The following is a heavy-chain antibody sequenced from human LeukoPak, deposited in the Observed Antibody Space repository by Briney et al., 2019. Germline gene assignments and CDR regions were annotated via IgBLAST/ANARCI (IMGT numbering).Heavy chain of an antibody. J-gene: IGHJ4*02. V-gene: IGHV1-69*13. Sequence: SVKVSCKASGGTFSSYAISWVRQAPGQGLEWMGGIIPIFGTANYAQRFQGRVTITADESTSTAYMELSSLRSEDTAVYYCARSYDSSGYYYYFDYWGQGTLVTVSS. CDR2: IIPIFGTA. D-gene: IGHD3-22*01. CDR3: ARSYDSSGYYYYFDY. CDR1: GGTFSSYA.